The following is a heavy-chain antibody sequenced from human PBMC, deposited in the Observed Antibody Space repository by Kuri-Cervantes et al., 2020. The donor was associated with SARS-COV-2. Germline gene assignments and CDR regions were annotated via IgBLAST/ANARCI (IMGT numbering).Heavy chain of an antibody. Sequence: GGSLRLSCAASGFTFSSYGMHWVRQAPGKGLEWVAVISYDGSNKYYADSVKGRFTISRDNSKNTLYLQMNGLRAEDTAVYYCAKDMDYGEWMTANNYYYGMDVWGQGTTVTVSS. CDR2: ISYDGSNK. CDR3: AKDMDYGEWMTANNYYYGMDV. D-gene: IGHD4-17*01. J-gene: IGHJ6*02. CDR1: GFTFSSYG. V-gene: IGHV3-30*18.